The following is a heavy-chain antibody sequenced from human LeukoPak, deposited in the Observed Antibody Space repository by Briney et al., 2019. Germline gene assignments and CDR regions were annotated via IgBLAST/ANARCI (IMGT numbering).Heavy chain of an antibody. J-gene: IGHJ5*02. CDR2: IYYSGST. D-gene: IGHD3-9*01. CDR1: GGSISSYY. Sequence: PSETLSLTCTVSGGSISSYYWSWIRQPPGKGLEWIGYIYYSGSTNYNPSLKSRVTISVDTSKNQFSLKLSSVTAADTAVYYCARDQRTYDILTGSSQDWFDPWGQGTLVTVSS. V-gene: IGHV4-59*01. CDR3: ARDQRTYDILTGSSQDWFDP.